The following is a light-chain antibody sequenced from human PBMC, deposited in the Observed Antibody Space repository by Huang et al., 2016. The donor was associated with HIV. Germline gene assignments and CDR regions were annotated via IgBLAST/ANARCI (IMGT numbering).Light chain of an antibody. CDR2: AAS. Sequence: DIQMTQSPSSLSASVGDRVTITCRASQGITNYLAWYQQTPGRVPKLLIYAASTLQSGVPSRFSGSGSGTDFTLTISSLQPEDVATYYCQKYNSAPWTFGQGTKVEIK. V-gene: IGKV1-27*01. CDR1: QGITNY. J-gene: IGKJ1*01. CDR3: QKYNSAPWT.